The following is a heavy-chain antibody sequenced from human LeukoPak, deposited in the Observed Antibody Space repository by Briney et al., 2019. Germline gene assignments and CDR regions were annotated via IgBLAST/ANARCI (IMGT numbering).Heavy chain of an antibody. CDR1: GFTFSDAW. V-gene: IGHV3-15*01. J-gene: IGHJ3*01. Sequence: GGSLRLSCAASGFTFSDAWMTWVRQAPGKGLEWVGRIKSKSDGGTIDYAAPVKGRFTISRDDSKNTLYLQMDSLETEDTAVYYCTTGWLDAFDVWGRGTMVTVSS. CDR2: IKSKSDGGTI. D-gene: IGHD5-24*01. CDR3: TTGWLDAFDV.